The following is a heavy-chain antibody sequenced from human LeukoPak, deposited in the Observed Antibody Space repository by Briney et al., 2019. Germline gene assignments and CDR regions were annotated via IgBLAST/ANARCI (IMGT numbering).Heavy chain of an antibody. CDR3: ARVGWAGTTLVSYYYYGMDV. CDR2: IKQDGSEK. J-gene: IGHJ6*02. V-gene: IGHV3-7*03. CDR1: GFTFSSYW. D-gene: IGHD1-1*01. Sequence: GGSLRLSCAASGFTFSSYWMSWVRQAPGKGLEWVANIKQDGSEKYYVDSVKGRFTISRDNAKNSLYLQMNSLRAEDTAVYYCARVGWAGTTLVSYYYYGMDVWGQGTTVTVSS.